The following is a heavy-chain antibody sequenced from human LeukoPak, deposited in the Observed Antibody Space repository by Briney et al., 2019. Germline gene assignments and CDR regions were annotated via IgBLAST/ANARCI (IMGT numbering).Heavy chain of an antibody. CDR2: IYSGGST. V-gene: IGHV3-53*01. Sequence: GGSLRLSCTVSGFTVSSDSMSWVRQAPGKGLEWVSFIYSGGSTHYSDSVKGRFTISRDNSKNTLYLQMNSLRAEDTAVYYCARRAGAYSHPYDYWGQGTLVTVSS. J-gene: IGHJ4*02. D-gene: IGHD4/OR15-4a*01. CDR1: GFTVSSDS. CDR3: ARRAGAYSHPYDY.